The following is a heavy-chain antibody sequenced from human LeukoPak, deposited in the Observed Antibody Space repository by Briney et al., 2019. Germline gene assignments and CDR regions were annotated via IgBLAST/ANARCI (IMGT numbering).Heavy chain of an antibody. CDR2: IYTSGST. V-gene: IGHV4-4*07. CDR1: GGSISSYY. Sequence: SETLSPTCTVSGGSISSYYWSWIRQPAGKGLEWIGRIYTSGSTNYNPSLKSRVTMSVDTSKNQFSLKLSSVAAADTAVYYCARGSGYTYGYPFDSWGQGTLVTVSS. J-gene: IGHJ4*02. D-gene: IGHD5-18*01. CDR3: ARGSGYTYGYPFDS.